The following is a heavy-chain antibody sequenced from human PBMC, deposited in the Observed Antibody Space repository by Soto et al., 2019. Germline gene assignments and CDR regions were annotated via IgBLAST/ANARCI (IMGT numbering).Heavy chain of an antibody. CDR3: AKLETYDDFWSGYYPQFAPPPTQLFDI. CDR2: ISYDGSNK. Sequence: PGGSLRLSCAASGFTFSSYGMRWVRQAPGKGLEWVAVISYDGSNKYYADSVKGRFTISRDNSKNTLYLQMNSLRAEDTAVYYCAKLETYDDFWSGYYPQFAPPPTQLFDIWGQGTMVTVSS. V-gene: IGHV3-30*18. D-gene: IGHD3-3*01. CDR1: GFTFSSYG. J-gene: IGHJ3*02.